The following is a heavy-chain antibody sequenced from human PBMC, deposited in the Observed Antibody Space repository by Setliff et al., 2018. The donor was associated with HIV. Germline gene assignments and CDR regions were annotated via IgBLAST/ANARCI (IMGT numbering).Heavy chain of an antibody. CDR3: ARDRRSIFGVDTKNWFDP. CDR1: GTSFSDYY. J-gene: IGHJ5*02. CDR2: VNHSGTT. Sequence: PSETLSLTCAVYGTSFSDYYWTWIRQPPGKGLEWIGEVNHSGTTNYNTSLKSRVTISGDTPKKQFSLKLSSVTAADTAVYYCARDRRSIFGVDTKNWFDPWGQGTLVTVSS. V-gene: IGHV4-34*01. D-gene: IGHD3-3*01.